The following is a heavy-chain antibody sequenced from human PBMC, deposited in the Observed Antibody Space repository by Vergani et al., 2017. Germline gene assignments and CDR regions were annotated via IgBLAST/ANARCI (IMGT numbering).Heavy chain of an antibody. CDR2: IIPILGIA. CDR3: ARDQSITMVRGVVDWMDV. Sequence: QVQLVQSGAEVKKPGSSVKVSCKASGGTFSSYTISWVRQAPGQGLEWMGRIIPILGIANYAQKFQGRVTITADKSTSTAYMELSSLRSEDTAVYYCARDQSITMVRGVVDWMDVWSQGTTVTVSS. CDR1: GGTFSSYT. V-gene: IGHV1-69*08. J-gene: IGHJ6*02. D-gene: IGHD3-10*01.